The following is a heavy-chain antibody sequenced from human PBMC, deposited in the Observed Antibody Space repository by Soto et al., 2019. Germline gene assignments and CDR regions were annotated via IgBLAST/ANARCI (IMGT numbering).Heavy chain of an antibody. CDR2: IYYSGST. Sequence: SETLSLTCTVSGGSISSGDYYWSWIRQPPGKGLEWIGYIYYSGSTYYNPSLKSRVTISVDTSKNQFSLKLSSVTAADTAVYYCARGYYDSSGFIDYWGQGTLVTVSS. D-gene: IGHD3-22*01. V-gene: IGHV4-30-4*01. J-gene: IGHJ4*02. CDR3: ARGYYDSSGFIDY. CDR1: GGSISSGDYY.